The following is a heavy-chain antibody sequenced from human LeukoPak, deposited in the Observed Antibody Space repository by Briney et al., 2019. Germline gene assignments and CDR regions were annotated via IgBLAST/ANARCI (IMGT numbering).Heavy chain of an antibody. CDR3: ASGWRWLQLDY. Sequence: GGALRLSCAASGFTFSSYWMSWVRQAPGKGLEGVANIKQDGSEKYYVDSVKGRFTISRDNAKNSLYLQMNSLRAEDTAVYYCASGWRWLQLDYWGQGTLVSVSS. D-gene: IGHD5-24*01. J-gene: IGHJ4*02. CDR2: IKQDGSEK. CDR1: GFTFSSYW. V-gene: IGHV3-7*01.